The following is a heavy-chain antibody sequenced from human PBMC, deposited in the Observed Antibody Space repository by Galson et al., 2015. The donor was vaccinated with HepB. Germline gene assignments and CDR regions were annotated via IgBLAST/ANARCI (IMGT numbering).Heavy chain of an antibody. CDR2: IGTAGDP. D-gene: IGHD6-13*01. J-gene: IGHJ3*02. CDR1: GFTFSSYD. V-gene: IGHV3-13*05. Sequence: SLRLPCAASGFTFSSYDMHWVRQATGKGLEWVSAIGTAGDPYYPGSVKGRFTISRENAKNSLYLQMNSLRAGDTAVYYCARASPLVLTRNIAAAGTMVAFDIWGQGTTVTVSS. CDR3: ARASPLVLTRNIAAAGTMVAFDI.